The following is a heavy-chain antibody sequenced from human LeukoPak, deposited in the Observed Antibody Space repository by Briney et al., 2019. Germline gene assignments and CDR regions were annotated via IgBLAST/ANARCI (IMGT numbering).Heavy chain of an antibody. Sequence: PGGSLRLSCAASGFTFSDHDMDWVRQAPGKGLEWGGRSRNRPNSYTTQYASSVRGRFTSSRDDSKKSLYLQMNSLKTEDTAVYYCTSVEGSGSYTDWGKGPLVTASS. CDR2: SRNRPNSYTT. V-gene: IGHV3-72*01. CDR3: TSVEGSGSYTD. CDR1: GFTFSDHD. D-gene: IGHD3-10*01. J-gene: IGHJ4*02.